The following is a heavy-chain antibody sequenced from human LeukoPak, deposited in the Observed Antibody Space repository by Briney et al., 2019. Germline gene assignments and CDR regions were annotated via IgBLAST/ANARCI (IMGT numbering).Heavy chain of an antibody. CDR3: ARGPKLYRVGLAWDY. Sequence: SETLSLTCAVYGGSFSGYYWSWIRQPPGKGLEWIGEINHSGSTNYNPSLKSRVTISVDTSKNQFSLKLSSVTAADTAVYYCARGPKLYRVGLAWDYWGQGTLVTVSS. CDR1: GGSFSGYY. J-gene: IGHJ4*02. CDR2: INHSGST. D-gene: IGHD6-19*01. V-gene: IGHV4-34*01.